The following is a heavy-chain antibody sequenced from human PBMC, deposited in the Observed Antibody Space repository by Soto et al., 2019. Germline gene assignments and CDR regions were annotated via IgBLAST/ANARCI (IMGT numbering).Heavy chain of an antibody. CDR2: IHNSGST. D-gene: IGHD3-22*01. V-gene: IGHV4-59*01. CDR1: GGSISTYY. J-gene: IGHJ4*02. Sequence: SETLSLTCSASGGSISTYYWSWIRQTPGKGLEWIGYIHNSGSTYYSPSLKSRVTISVDTSKNQFSLNLSSVTAADTAVYYCARQSLEGGYFNRYDYWGQGTPVTVSS. CDR3: ARQSLEGGYFNRYDY.